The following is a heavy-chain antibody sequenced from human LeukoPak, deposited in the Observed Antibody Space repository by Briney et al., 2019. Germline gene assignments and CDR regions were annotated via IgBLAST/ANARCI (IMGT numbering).Heavy chain of an antibody. CDR1: GFSFSSYA. D-gene: IGHD3-3*01. CDR2: ISSRSSYI. V-gene: IGHV3-21*01. Sequence: PGGSLRLSCATSGFSFSSYAMSWVRQAPGKGLEWVSSISSRSSYIYYADSVKGRFTISRDNAKNTLYLQMNSLRAEDTAVYYCARAGVGDWFDPWGQGTLVTVSS. J-gene: IGHJ5*02. CDR3: ARAGVGDWFDP.